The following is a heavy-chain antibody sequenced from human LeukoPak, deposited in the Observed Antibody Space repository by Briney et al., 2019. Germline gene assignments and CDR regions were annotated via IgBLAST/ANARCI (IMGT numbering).Heavy chain of an antibody. J-gene: IGHJ4*02. Sequence: SPTCAVYGGSFRGYYWGWIRPPPGKGLGWIGEINHSGSTNYNPSLKSRVTISVDTSKNQFSLKLSSVTAADTAVYYCARLYLSYYFDYWGQGTLVTVSS. CDR2: INHSGST. V-gene: IGHV4-34*01. CDR1: GGSFRGYY. CDR3: ARLYLSYYFDY. D-gene: IGHD2/OR15-2a*01.